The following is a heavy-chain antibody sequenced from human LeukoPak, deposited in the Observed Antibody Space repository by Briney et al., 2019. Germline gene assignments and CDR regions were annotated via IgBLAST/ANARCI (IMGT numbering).Heavy chain of an antibody. CDR3: ATSSNAPGNH. J-gene: IGHJ5*02. V-gene: IGHV3-7*01. CDR1: GFPFNGYW. Sequence: GSLSLSCAASGFPFNGYWMSWVRPAPGKGLEWVANIKEDGSAQYYVGSVKGRFTISRDNAKNSLNLQMNSLRAEDTAVYYCATSSNAPGNHWGQGTLVTVSS. D-gene: IGHD2-2*01. CDR2: IKEDGSAQ.